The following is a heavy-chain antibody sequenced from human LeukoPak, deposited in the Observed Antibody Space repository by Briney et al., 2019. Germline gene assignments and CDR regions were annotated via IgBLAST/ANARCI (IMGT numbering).Heavy chain of an antibody. CDR1: GFTFSSYG. D-gene: IGHD6-6*01. J-gene: IGHJ5*02. V-gene: IGHV3-30*02. CDR2: IRYDGSNK. CDR3: ANGFRAARLPPVDP. Sequence: GGSLRLSCAASGFTFSSYGMHWVRQAPGKGLEWVAFIRYDGSNKYYADSVKSRFTISRDNSKNTLYLQMNSLRAEDTAVYYCANGFRAARLPPVDPWGQGTLVTVSS.